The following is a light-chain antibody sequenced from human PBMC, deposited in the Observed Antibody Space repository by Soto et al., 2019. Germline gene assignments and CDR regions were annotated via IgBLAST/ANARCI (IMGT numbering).Light chain of an antibody. V-gene: IGKV3-11*01. CDR2: DAS. CDR3: QQRSNWPIT. Sequence: EIVLTQSPATLSLSPGERATLPCRASQSVSSYLAWYQQKPGQAPRLLIYDASNRATGIPARFSGSGSGTDFTLTISSLAPEDFAVYYCQQRSNWPITFGQGTRLEIK. J-gene: IGKJ5*01. CDR1: QSVSSY.